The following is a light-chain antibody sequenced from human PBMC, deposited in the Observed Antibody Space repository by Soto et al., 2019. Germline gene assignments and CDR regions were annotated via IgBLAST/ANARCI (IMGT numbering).Light chain of an antibody. CDR1: QSISSY. V-gene: IGKV1-27*01. CDR2: AAS. CDR3: RKCKVAPFT. Sequence: DIQMTQSPSSLSASVGDRVTITCRASQSISSYLNWYQQKPGKSPKLLIYAASTLQSGVPSRFSGSGSGTDFTLTISSLQPEDVATYYCRKCKVAPFTFGGGTKVDIK. J-gene: IGKJ4*01.